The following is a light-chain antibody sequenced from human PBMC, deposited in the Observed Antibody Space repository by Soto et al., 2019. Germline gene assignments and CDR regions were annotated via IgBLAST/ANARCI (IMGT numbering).Light chain of an antibody. V-gene: IGLV2-8*01. Sequence: QYDLTQPPSASGSPGQSVTISCTGTSSDIGGYDHVSWYQQHPGKAPKVMIYEVTKRPSVVPDRFSGSKAGNTASLTVFGLQAEDEADYYCSSFAGPVWVFGGGTKLTVL. CDR2: EVT. CDR1: SSDIGGYDH. CDR3: SSFAGPVWV. J-gene: IGLJ3*02.